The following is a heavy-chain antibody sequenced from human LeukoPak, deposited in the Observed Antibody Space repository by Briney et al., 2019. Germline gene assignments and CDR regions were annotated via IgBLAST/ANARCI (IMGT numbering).Heavy chain of an antibody. CDR1: GFTFSGSA. J-gene: IGHJ6*02. Sequence: GGSLRLSCAASGFTFSGSAMHWVRQASGKGLEWVGRIRSKANSYATAYAASVKGRFTISRDDSKNTAYLQMNSLRTEDTAVYYCGRIAINANNGMDVWGQGTTVTVSS. D-gene: IGHD1/OR15-1a*01. CDR3: GRIAINANNGMDV. CDR2: IRSKANSYAT. V-gene: IGHV3-73*01.